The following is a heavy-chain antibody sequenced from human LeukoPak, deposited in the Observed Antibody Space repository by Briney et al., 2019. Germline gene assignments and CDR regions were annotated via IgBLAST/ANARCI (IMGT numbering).Heavy chain of an antibody. V-gene: IGHV4-4*07. CDR3: ARETEVSGGRSWDF. J-gene: IGHJ4*02. CDR1: GGSISSYY. D-gene: IGHD6-19*01. CDR2: THTSGTT. Sequence: SETLSLTCTVSGGSISSYYWTWTRQPAGKGLEWIGRTHTSGTTNHNPSLKSRVTMSVDTSSNHFSLKLSSVTAADTAVYYCARETEVSGGRSWDFWGQGTLVTVSS.